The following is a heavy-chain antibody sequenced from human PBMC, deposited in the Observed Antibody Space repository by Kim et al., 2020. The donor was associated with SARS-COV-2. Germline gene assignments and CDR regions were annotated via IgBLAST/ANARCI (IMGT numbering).Heavy chain of an antibody. Sequence: GGSLRLSCAASGFTFSSYGMHWVRQAPGKGLEWVAVIWYDGSNKYYADSVKGRFTISRDNSKNTLYLQMNSLRAEDTAVYYCARDSSGSSGCPDYWGQGTLVTVSS. J-gene: IGHJ4*02. CDR1: GFTFSSYG. CDR3: ARDSSGSSGCPDY. V-gene: IGHV3-33*01. D-gene: IGHD6-19*01. CDR2: IWYDGSNK.